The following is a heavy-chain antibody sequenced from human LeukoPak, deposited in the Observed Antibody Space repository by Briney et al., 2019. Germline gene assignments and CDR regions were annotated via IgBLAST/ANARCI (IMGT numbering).Heavy chain of an antibody. CDR2: ISYSGST. Sequence: SETLSLTCTVSGGSINSHYWSWIRQPPGEGLQWIGVISYSGSTSYNPSLMSRVTISVDTSKNQFSLKLNAVTAADTALYFCARSYYDFWSGFYSDFWGQGALVTVSP. J-gene: IGHJ4*02. CDR1: GGSINSHY. V-gene: IGHV4-59*11. CDR3: ARSYYDFWSGFYSDF. D-gene: IGHD3-3*01.